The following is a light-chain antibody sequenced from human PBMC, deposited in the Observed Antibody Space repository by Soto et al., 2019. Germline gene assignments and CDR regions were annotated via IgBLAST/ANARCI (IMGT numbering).Light chain of an antibody. J-gene: IGKJ4*01. CDR1: QSVGRN. CDR3: QQYNHWPPLT. Sequence: EIVMTQSPATLSVSPGERATLSCRARQSVGRNLAWYQQKPGKAPRLLIYGASTRATGIPARFSVSGSGTEFTLSISSLLSEDFAIYSCQQYNHWPPLTFGGGTKVEIK. V-gene: IGKV3-15*01. CDR2: GAS.